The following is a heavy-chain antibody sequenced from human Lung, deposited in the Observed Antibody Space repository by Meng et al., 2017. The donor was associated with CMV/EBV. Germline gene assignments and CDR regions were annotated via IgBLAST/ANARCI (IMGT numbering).Heavy chain of an antibody. V-gene: IGHV3-53*01. CDR1: GFTVSSNY. CDR2: IYSGGST. D-gene: IGHD2-21*01. J-gene: IGHJ4*02. Sequence: SCAASGFTVSSNYMSWVRQAPGKGLEWVSVIYSGGSTYYADSVKGRFTISRDNSKNTLYLQMNSLRAEDTAVYYCASPPPTILWWRLLSTDYFDYWXQGTLVTVSS. CDR3: ASPPPTILWWRLLSTDYFDY.